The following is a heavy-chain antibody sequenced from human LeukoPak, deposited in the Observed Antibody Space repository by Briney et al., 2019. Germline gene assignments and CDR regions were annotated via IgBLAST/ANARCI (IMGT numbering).Heavy chain of an antibody. CDR2: IIPIFGTA. V-gene: IGHV1-69*05. D-gene: IGHD3-10*01. J-gene: IGHJ6*03. CDR1: GGTFSSYA. CDR3: ARDREYGSGSYYDYYYYYMDV. Sequence: GSSVTVSCKASGGTFSSYAISWVRQAPGQGLEWMGGIIPIFGTANYAQKFQGRVTITTDESTSTAYMELSSLRSEDTAVYYCARDREYGSGSYYDYYYYYMDVWGKGTTVTVSS.